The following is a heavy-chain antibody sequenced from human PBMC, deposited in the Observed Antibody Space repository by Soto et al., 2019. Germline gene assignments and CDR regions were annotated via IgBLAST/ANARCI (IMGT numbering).Heavy chain of an antibody. J-gene: IGHJ4*02. CDR3: ARDNPYYDILTGYPTWSFDY. V-gene: IGHV4-31*03. D-gene: IGHD3-9*01. Sequence: SETLSLTCTVSGGSISSGGYYWSWIRQHPGKGLEWIGYIYYSGSTYYNPSLKSRVTISVDTSKNQFSLKLSSVTAADTAVYYCARDNPYYDILTGYPTWSFDYWGQGTLVTVSS. CDR2: IYYSGST. CDR1: GGSISSGGYY.